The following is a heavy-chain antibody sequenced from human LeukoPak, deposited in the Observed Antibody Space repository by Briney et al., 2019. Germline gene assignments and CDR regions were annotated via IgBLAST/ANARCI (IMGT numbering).Heavy chain of an antibody. CDR2: ISSSSSTI. D-gene: IGHD3-3*01. Sequence: GGSLRLSCAASGFTFSSYSMNWVRQAPGKGLEWVSYISSSSSTIYYADSVKGRFTISRDNAKNSLYLQMNSLRAEDTAVYYCARNRHYDFWSGYSHYFDYWGQGTLVTVSS. V-gene: IGHV3-48*04. CDR1: GFTFSSYS. J-gene: IGHJ4*02. CDR3: ARNRHYDFWSGYSHYFDY.